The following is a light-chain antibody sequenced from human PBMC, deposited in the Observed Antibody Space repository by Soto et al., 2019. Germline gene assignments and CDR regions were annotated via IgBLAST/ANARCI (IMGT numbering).Light chain of an antibody. CDR1: RSVSTF. Sequence: EFVLTQSPGTLSFSPGQRATLSCRASRSVSTFLGWYQQKPGQPSRLLIYDASNRATGIPARFSGSGSGTDFTLTISSLEPEDFAVYYCQQRSNWPWSFGQGTKVDIK. CDR2: DAS. V-gene: IGKV3-11*01. J-gene: IGKJ1*01. CDR3: QQRSNWPWS.